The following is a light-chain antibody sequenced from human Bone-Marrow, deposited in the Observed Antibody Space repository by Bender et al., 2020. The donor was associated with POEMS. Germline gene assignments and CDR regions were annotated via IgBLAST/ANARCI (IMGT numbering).Light chain of an antibody. J-gene: IGLJ3*02. CDR3: AAWEDSLNGWV. CDR1: GSDIGNYNY. Sequence: QSALTQPPSASGSPGQSVTISCAGTGSDIGNYNYVSWYQLHPGKAPKLIIYEVNQRPSGVPDRFSGSKSGTSASLAISGLQSEDEADYYCAAWEDSLNGWVFGGGTKLTVL. CDR2: EVN. V-gene: IGLV2-8*01.